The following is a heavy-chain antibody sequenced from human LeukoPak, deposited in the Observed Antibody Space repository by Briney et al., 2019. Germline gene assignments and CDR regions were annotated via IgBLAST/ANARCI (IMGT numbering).Heavy chain of an antibody. D-gene: IGHD5-18*01. CDR1: GGTFSSYA. CDR2: IIPIFGTA. J-gene: IGHJ4*02. Sequence: GASVKVSCKASGGTFSSYAISWVRQAPGQGLEWMGGIIPIFGTANYAQKFQGRVTITADESTSTAYMELSSPRSEDTAVYYCARDAAMAHSPFDYWGQGTLITVSS. CDR3: ARDAAMAHSPFDY. V-gene: IGHV1-69*13.